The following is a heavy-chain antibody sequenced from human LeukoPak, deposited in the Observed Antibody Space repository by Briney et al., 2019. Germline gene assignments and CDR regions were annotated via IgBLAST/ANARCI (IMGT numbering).Heavy chain of an antibody. CDR2: VDPEDGET. CDR1: GYTFTDYY. CDR3: ATGFDPGAFDI. D-gene: IGHD3-9*01. J-gene: IGHJ3*02. V-gene: IGHV1-69-2*01. Sequence: ASVKVSCKASGYTFTDYYMHWVQQAPGKGLEWMGRVDPEDGETIYAEKFQGRVTITADTSTDTAYMELSSLRSEDTAVYYCATGFDPGAFDIWGQGTMVTVSS.